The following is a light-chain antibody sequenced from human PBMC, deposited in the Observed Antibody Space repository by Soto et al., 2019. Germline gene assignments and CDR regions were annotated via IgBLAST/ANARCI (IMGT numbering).Light chain of an antibody. Sequence: IVLMQTPGTLCLSPVERVTLPCRAHQSATTRLAWHQHKPGEAPTLLMSGASNRACGVPVRFSGSGSGTDFTLTITRLEPEDFTLYYCQQYGGSPITFGLGTRLEIK. J-gene: IGKJ5*01. CDR1: QSATTR. CDR3: QQYGGSPIT. CDR2: GAS. V-gene: IGKV3-20*01.